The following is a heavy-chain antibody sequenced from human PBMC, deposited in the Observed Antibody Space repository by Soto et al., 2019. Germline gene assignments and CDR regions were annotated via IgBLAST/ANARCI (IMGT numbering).Heavy chain of an antibody. Sequence: GASGKVSCKDSGYTFNSYGISWVRQAPGKRIEKMGWISAYNGNTNYAQKLQGRVTMTTDTSTSTAYMELRSLRSDDTAMYYCAREPSAYYYDSRGYHYFDYWGQGTLVTSPQ. J-gene: IGHJ4*02. CDR3: AREPSAYYYDSRGYHYFDY. CDR1: GYTFNSYG. V-gene: IGHV1-18*01. CDR2: ISAYNGNT. D-gene: IGHD3-22*01.